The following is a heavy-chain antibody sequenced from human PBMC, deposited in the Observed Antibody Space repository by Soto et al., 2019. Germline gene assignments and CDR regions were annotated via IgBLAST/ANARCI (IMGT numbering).Heavy chain of an antibody. D-gene: IGHD3-3*01. CDR1: SGSISSSSYY. CDR2: IYYSGST. Sequence: QLQLQESGPGLVKPSATLSLTCTVSSGSISSSSYYWGWIRQLPGNGLEWIGSIYYSGSTYYNPSLKSRVTISVDTSKNQFSLKLSSVTAANTAVYYCARRYYDFWSGTWDIWGQGTMVTVS. V-gene: IGHV4-39*01. CDR3: ARRYYDFWSGTWDI. J-gene: IGHJ3*02.